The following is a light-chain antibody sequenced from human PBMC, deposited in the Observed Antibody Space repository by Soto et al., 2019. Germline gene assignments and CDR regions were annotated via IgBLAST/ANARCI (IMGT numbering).Light chain of an antibody. CDR2: DVT. CDR1: SSDVGGYNY. J-gene: IGLJ2*01. CDR3: CSYAGSYTVV. Sequence: SALTQPRSVSGSPGQSVTISCTGTSSDVGGYNYVSLYQQHPGKAPKLMIYDVTKRPSGVPDRFSGSKSGNTASLTISGLQAEDEADYYCCSYAGSYTVVFGGGTKVTVL. V-gene: IGLV2-11*01.